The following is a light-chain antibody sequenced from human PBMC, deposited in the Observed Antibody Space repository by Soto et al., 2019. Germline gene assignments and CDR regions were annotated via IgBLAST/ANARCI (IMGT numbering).Light chain of an antibody. CDR1: QSISSY. Sequence: DIQMTQSPSSLSASVGDRVTITCRASQSISSYLNWYQQKPGKAPKLLIYAASSLQSGVPSRFSGSGYGTDFTLTISSLQPEDFATDDGQQSYSTPRTFGQGTKVDIK. CDR2: AAS. J-gene: IGKJ1*01. V-gene: IGKV1-39*01. CDR3: QQSYSTPRT.